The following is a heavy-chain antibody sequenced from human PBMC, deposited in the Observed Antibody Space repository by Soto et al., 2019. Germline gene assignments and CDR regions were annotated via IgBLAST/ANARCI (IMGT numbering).Heavy chain of an antibody. CDR1: GFTFSSYS. J-gene: IGHJ5*02. Sequence: GGSLRLSCAASGFTFSSYSMNWVRQAPGKGLEWVSYISSSSSTIYYADTVKGLFTISRDNAKNSLYLQMNSLRAEDTAVYYCARDPGLGETNWFDPWGQGTLVTVSS. D-gene: IGHD3-16*01. CDR2: ISSSSSTI. CDR3: ARDPGLGETNWFDP. V-gene: IGHV3-48*01.